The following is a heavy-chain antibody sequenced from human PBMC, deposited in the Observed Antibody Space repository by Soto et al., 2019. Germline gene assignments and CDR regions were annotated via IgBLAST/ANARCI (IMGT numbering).Heavy chain of an antibody. V-gene: IGHV4-30-4*01. CDR3: ASLSYYYGMDV. CDR1: GGSISSGDYY. J-gene: IGHJ6*02. Sequence: SETLSLTCSVSGGSISSGDYYWSWIRQPPGKGLEWIGYIYYSGSTYYNPSLKSRVTISVDTSKNQFSLKLSSVTAADTAVYYCASLSYYYGMDVWGQGTTVTVSS. CDR2: IYYSGST.